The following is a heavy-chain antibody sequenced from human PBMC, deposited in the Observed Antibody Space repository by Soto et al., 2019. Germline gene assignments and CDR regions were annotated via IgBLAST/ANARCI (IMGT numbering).Heavy chain of an antibody. Sequence: GGSLRLSCAASGFTFSNAWMSWVRQAPGKGLEWVGRIKSKTDGGTTDYAAPVKGRFTISRDDSKNTLYLQMNSLKTEDTAVYYCTIAPYGDYYFDYWGQGTLVTVSS. CDR3: TIAPYGDYYFDY. D-gene: IGHD4-17*01. V-gene: IGHV3-15*01. CDR2: IKSKTDGGTT. J-gene: IGHJ4*02. CDR1: GFTFSNAW.